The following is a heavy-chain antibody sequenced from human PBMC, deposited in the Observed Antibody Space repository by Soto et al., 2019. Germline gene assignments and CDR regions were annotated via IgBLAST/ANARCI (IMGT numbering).Heavy chain of an antibody. CDR1: GFSLTTSGEG. D-gene: IGHD5-12*01. J-gene: IGHJ4*02. CDR2: IYWNDDK. V-gene: IGHV2-5*01. Sequence: QITLKESGPTLVKPTQTLTLTCTFSGFSLTTSGEGVGWIRQPPGKALEWLTVIYWNDDKGYSPSLKSRLTHTKDTSKNQLVLTMTNMDPVDTATYYCAHRSGGYNYFDYWGQGTLVIVSS. CDR3: AHRSGGYNYFDY.